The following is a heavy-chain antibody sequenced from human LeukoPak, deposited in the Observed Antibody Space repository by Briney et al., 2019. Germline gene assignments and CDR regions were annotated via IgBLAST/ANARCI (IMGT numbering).Heavy chain of an antibody. V-gene: IGHV4-39*07. CDR3: ARSSTLYGHFDY. CDR1: GASISSTTYY. J-gene: IGHJ4*02. Sequence: PSQTLSLTCTVSGASISSTTYYWGWIRQPPGKGLEWIGSVYYSGSTYYNPSLKSRVTISIDTSKNQFSLKLNSVTAADTAVYYCARSSTLYGHFDYWGQGTLVTVSS. D-gene: IGHD3-10*01. CDR2: VYYSGST.